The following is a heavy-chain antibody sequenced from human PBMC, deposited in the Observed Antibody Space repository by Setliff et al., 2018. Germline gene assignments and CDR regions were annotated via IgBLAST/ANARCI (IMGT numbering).Heavy chain of an antibody. CDR1: GYPFTSYA. CDR3: AREFTRYYNFWSAHRYYMDV. D-gene: IGHD3-3*01. V-gene: IGHV1-3*01. CDR2: INAGNGNT. J-gene: IGHJ6*03. Sequence: GASVKVSCKASGYPFTSYAMHWVRQAPGQRLEWMGWINAGNGNTKYSQKFQGRVTITRDTSASTAYMELSSLRSEDTAVYYCAREFTRYYNFWSAHRYYMDVWGKGTTVTVSS.